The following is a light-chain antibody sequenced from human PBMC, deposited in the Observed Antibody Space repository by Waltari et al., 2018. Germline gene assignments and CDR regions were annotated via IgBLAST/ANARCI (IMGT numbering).Light chain of an antibody. V-gene: IGLV2-14*03. CDR3: ISYTTISTWV. CDR2: DVS. Sequence: QSALTQPASVSGSPGQSITISCTGTSGDVGGYNFFSWYQQHPDKAPKLIIYDVSERPSGVSNRFSGSKSVNTASLTISGLQAEDEADYYCISYTTISTWVFGTGTKVTVL. J-gene: IGLJ1*01. CDR1: SGDVGGYNF.